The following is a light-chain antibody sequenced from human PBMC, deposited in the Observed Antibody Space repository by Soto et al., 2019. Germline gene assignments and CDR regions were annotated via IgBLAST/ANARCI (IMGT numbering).Light chain of an antibody. CDR2: LNSDGSH. CDR3: QTWGTGIHVV. V-gene: IGLV4-69*02. Sequence: QLVLTQSPSASASLGASVKLTCTLSSGHSSYVIAWHQQQPEKGPRYLMKLNSDGSHSKGDGIPDRFSGSSSGAERYLIISSLRSEDEADYYCQTWGTGIHVVFGGGTKVTVL. CDR1: SGHSSYV. J-gene: IGLJ2*01.